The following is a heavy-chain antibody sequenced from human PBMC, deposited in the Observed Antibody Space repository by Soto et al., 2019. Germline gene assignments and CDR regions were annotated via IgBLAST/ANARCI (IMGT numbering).Heavy chain of an antibody. CDR1: GFTFSSYA. D-gene: IGHD2-15*01. CDR2: GSIGGST. CDR3: AKRLGANRHFDY. Sequence: DVQLLESGGGLVQPEGSLRLSCAASGFTFSSYAMGWVRQGAGKGLEWVAAGSIGGSTHYADSVRGRLAISRDNSKNTLSLQMNILTTEDTAVYFCAKRLGANRHFDYCGQGALVPVSS. V-gene: IGHV3-23*01. J-gene: IGHJ4*02.